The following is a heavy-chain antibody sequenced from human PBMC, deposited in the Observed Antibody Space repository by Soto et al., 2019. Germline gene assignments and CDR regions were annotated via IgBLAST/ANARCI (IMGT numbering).Heavy chain of an antibody. CDR3: AKDLSSDYYFDF. CDR2: ISATGGST. D-gene: IGHD6-25*01. J-gene: IGHJ4*02. CDR1: GFTFGIYA. V-gene: IGHV3-23*01. Sequence: EVQLLESGGDLVQPGGSLRLSCAASGFTFGIYAMTWVRQAPGKGLEWVSTISATGGSTFYADSVKGRFTISRDNSKNTLYLPLNSLRAEDTAIYYCAKDLSSDYYFDFWGQGTLVTVSS.